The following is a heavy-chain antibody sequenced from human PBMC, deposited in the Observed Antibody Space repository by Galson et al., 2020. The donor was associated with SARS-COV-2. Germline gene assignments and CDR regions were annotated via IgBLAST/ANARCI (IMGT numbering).Heavy chain of an antibody. CDR3: AKEWKAAAFFGMDV. Sequence: TGGSLRLSCAASGFTFRSYAMSWVRQAPGKGLEWVSVISGSGATTYYSDSVKGRFTTSRDNSENTLYLQMNSLRGEDTAVYYCAKEWKAAAFFGMDVWGPGATVNVSS. J-gene: IGHJ6*02. V-gene: IGHV3-23*01. CDR2: ISGSGATT. D-gene: IGHD6-13*01. CDR1: GFTFRSYA.